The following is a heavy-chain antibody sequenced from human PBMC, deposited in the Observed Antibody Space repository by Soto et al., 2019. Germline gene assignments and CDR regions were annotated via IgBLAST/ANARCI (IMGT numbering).Heavy chain of an antibody. V-gene: IGHV3-23*01. J-gene: IGHJ4*01. D-gene: IGHD5-18*01. CDR3: AKGGYTFAYE. CDR1: GYSLCTSA. Sequence: PGESLGLSCASSGYSLCTSAMAGSRQPPGKGLEWVSAISPSASDTLYADSVKGRFTISRDNSQNTLFLQMTSLRADDTAVYYCAKGGYTFAYEWGHGALVTVSS. CDR2: ISPSASDT.